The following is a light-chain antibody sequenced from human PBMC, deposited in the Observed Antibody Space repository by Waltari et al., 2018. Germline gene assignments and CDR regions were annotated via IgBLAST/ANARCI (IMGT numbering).Light chain of an antibody. Sequence: QSALTPPASVSGSPGQVTTISCTSPYSDVGGYNLVLWYQQRPGKVPKLRIYEVSNRPSGVSNRFSGSNSGNTASLTISGLQTEDEADYYGSSYTDSSTLVFGGGTKLTVL. CDR2: EVS. V-gene: IGLV2-14*01. J-gene: IGLJ3*02. CDR1: YSDVGGYNL. CDR3: SSYTDSSTLV.